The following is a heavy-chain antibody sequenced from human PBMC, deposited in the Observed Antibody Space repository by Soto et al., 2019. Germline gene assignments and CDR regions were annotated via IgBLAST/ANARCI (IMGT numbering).Heavy chain of an antibody. Sequence: EVQLVESGGGRVKPGGSLRLSCAASGFTFSDYRMNWVRQAPGKGLEWVSSISGRSTYIYYADSLKGRLTISRDNTKNSLYLQRYSLRADDTAVYYCARRGYSGYSLDSWGQGTLVTVSS. D-gene: IGHD5-12*01. CDR3: ARRGYSGYSLDS. CDR1: GFTFSDYR. J-gene: IGHJ5*01. V-gene: IGHV3-21*01. CDR2: ISGRSTYI.